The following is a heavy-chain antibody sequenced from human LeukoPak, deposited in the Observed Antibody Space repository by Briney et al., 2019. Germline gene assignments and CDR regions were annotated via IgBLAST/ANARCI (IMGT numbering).Heavy chain of an antibody. D-gene: IGHD3-3*01. Sequence: PGRSLRLSCAASGFTFSSYGMHWVRQAPGKGLEWVAVIWYDGSNKYYADSVKGRFTISRDNSKNTLYLQMNSLRAEDTAVYYCAREQRIFRTYYFDYWGQGTLVTVSS. V-gene: IGHV3-33*01. CDR2: IWYDGSNK. J-gene: IGHJ4*02. CDR1: GFTFSSYG. CDR3: AREQRIFRTYYFDY.